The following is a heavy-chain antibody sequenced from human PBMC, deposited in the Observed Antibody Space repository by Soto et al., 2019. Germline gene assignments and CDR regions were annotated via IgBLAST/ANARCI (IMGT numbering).Heavy chain of an antibody. CDR1: GGSISSYY. CDR3: AREGGYYGSGTYPI. CDR2: IYYSGST. Sequence: SGTLSLTCTVSGGSISSYYCSWIRQPPGKGLEWIGYIYYSGSTNYNPSLKSRVTISVDTSKNQFSLKLSSVTAADTAVYYCAREGGYYGSGTYPIWGQGTMVTVSS. V-gene: IGHV4-59*01. D-gene: IGHD3-10*01. J-gene: IGHJ3*02.